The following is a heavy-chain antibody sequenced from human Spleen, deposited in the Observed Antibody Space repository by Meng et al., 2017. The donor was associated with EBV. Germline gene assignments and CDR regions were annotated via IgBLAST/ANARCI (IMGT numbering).Heavy chain of an antibody. CDR1: GGSIRSSNW. Sequence: GQLQEVGPGLVKPSGTLSLTCAVSGGSIRSSNWWSWVRQPPGKGLEWIGEIYHSGSTNYNPSLKSRVTISVDKSKNQFSLKLRSVTAADTAVYYCASGGGVDALGDYWGQGTLVTVFS. CDR3: ASGGGVDALGDY. J-gene: IGHJ4*02. V-gene: IGHV4-4*02. CDR2: IYHSGST. D-gene: IGHD3-16*01.